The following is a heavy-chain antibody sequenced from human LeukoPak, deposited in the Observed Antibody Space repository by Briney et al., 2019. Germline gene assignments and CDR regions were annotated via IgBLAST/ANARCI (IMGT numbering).Heavy chain of an antibody. J-gene: IGHJ6*02. D-gene: IGHD3-22*01. CDR2: IYYSGST. V-gene: IGHV4-59*06. CDR1: GGSFSGYY. CDR3: ARESSGYQPNGMDV. Sequence: SETLSLTCAVYGGSFSGYYWSWIRQPPGKGLEWIGYIYYSGSTYYNPSLKSRVTISVDTSKNQFSLKLSSVTAADTAVYYCARESSGYQPNGMDVWGQGTTVTVSS.